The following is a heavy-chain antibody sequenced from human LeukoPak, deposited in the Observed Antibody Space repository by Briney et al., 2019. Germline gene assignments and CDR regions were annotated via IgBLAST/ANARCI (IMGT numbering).Heavy chain of an antibody. J-gene: IGHJ6*02. CDR3: AGTWPRDYYGMDV. D-gene: IGHD1-1*01. Sequence: GGSLRLSCAASGFTFSSYAMSWVRQAPGKGLEWVSAISGSSGSTYYADSVKGRFTISRDNSKNTLYLQMNSLRAEDTAVYYCAGTWPRDYYGMDVWGQGTTVTVSS. V-gene: IGHV3-23*01. CDR1: GFTFSSYA. CDR2: ISGSSGST.